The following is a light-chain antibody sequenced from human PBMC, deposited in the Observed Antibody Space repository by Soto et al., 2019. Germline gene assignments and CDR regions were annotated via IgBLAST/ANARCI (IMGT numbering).Light chain of an antibody. Sequence: QSALTQPRSVSGSPGQSVTISCTGTSSDVGGYNYVSWYQQHPGKAPKLMIYDVTKRPSGVPDRFSGYKSGNTASLTISGLRGEDEADYYCCSYAGSYTSGVFGTGTKLTVL. CDR2: DVT. J-gene: IGLJ1*01. V-gene: IGLV2-11*01. CDR3: CSYAGSYTSGV. CDR1: SSDVGGYNY.